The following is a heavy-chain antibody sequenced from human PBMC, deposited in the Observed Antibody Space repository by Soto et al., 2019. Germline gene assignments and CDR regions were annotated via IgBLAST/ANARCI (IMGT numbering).Heavy chain of an antibody. J-gene: IGHJ6*02. Sequence: ASVKVSCKASGGTFSSYAISWVRQGPGQGLEWMGGIIPIFGTANYAQKFQGRVTITADESTSTAYMELSSLRSEDTAVYYCARASREVLDKAMVLQYYYYGIDVWGQGTRV. CDR3: ARASREVLDKAMVLQYYYYGIDV. V-gene: IGHV1-69*13. CDR1: GGTFSSYA. CDR2: IIPIFGTA. D-gene: IGHD5-18*01.